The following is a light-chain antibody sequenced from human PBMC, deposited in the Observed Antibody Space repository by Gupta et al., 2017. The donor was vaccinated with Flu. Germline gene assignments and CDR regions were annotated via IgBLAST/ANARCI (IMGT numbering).Light chain of an antibody. CDR1: QGISSR. Sequence: GDRVTITWRASQGISSRVAWYQQKPGRAPKLMIYAAYTLQSVVPSRCSGSGSGEEFTITISSLQPEDFATYCCKQLNGYPCTFGQGTKLEIK. V-gene: IGKV1-9*01. J-gene: IGKJ2*02. CDR2: AAY. CDR3: KQLNGYPCT.